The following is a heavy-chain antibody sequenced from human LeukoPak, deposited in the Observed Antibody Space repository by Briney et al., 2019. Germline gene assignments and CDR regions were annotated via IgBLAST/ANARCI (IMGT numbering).Heavy chain of an antibody. D-gene: IGHD3-10*01. CDR2: ISYDGSNK. CDR3: ARVVTMVRGVTYYYYMDV. J-gene: IGHJ6*03. Sequence: PGGSLRLSCAASGFTFSSYGMHWVRQAPGKGLEWVAVISYDGSNKYYADSVKGRFTISRDNAKNSLYLQMNSLRAEDTALYYCARVVTMVRGVTYYYYMDVWGKGTTVTVSS. V-gene: IGHV3-30*03. CDR1: GFTFSSYG.